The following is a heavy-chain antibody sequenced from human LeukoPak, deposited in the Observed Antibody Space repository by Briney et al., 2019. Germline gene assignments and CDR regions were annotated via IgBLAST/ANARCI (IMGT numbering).Heavy chain of an antibody. V-gene: IGHV4-34*09. D-gene: IGHD3-10*01. CDR2: IYYSGST. CDR1: GGSFSGYY. CDR3: AGAGSGYFDY. Sequence: SETLSLTCAVYGGSFSGYYWSWIRQPPGKGLEWIGYIYYSGSTYYNPSLKSRVTISVDTSKNQFSLKLSSVTAADTAVYYCAGAGSGYFDYWGQGTLVTVSS. J-gene: IGHJ4*02.